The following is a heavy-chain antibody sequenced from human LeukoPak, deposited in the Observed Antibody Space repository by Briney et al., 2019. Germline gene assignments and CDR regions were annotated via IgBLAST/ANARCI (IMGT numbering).Heavy chain of an antibody. V-gene: IGHV3-74*01. CDR1: GFTFSSYA. D-gene: IGHD6-13*01. Sequence: PGGSLRLSCAASGFTFSSYAMNWVRQAPGKGLVWVSRINSDGSSTSYADSVKGRFTISRDNAKNTLYLQMNSLRAEDTAVYYCARGKEQQLVMDYWGQGTLVTVSS. CDR3: ARGKEQQLVMDY. CDR2: INSDGSST. J-gene: IGHJ4*02.